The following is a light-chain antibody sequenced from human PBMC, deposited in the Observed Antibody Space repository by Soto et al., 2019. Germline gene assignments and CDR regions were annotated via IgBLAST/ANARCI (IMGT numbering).Light chain of an antibody. CDR3: QHRHSYPIT. CDR1: QYITSF. J-gene: IGKJ5*01. Sequence: DIQLSQSPSFLSASVGDRVTITCRASQYITSFLAWYQQKPGKAPALLIHTASTLHTGVPSRFSGSGSGTEFTLTISSLQPEDFATYYCQHRHSYPITFGQGTRLEIK. CDR2: TAS. V-gene: IGKV1-9*01.